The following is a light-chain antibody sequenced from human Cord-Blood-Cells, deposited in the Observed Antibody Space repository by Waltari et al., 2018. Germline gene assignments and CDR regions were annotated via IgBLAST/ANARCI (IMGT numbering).Light chain of an antibody. CDR2: WAS. V-gene: IGKV4-1*01. Sequence: DIVLTQPPDSLAVSLGERVTINCKSSQSVLYSSNNKHDLARYQQKPGQPPKLLIYWASTRESGVPDRFSGSGSGTDFTRTISSLQAEDVAVYYCQQYYSTPYTFGQGTKLEIK. CDR1: QSVLYSSNNKHD. J-gene: IGKJ2*01. CDR3: QQYYSTPYT.